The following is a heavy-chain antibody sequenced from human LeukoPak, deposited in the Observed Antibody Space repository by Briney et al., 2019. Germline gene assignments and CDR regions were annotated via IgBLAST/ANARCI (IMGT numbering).Heavy chain of an antibody. D-gene: IGHD1-26*01. CDR1: GGSISNYY. Sequence: PSETLSLTCTVSGGSISNYYWSWIRQAPGKGLEWIGYIYYSGTTKYNPSLMGRVSISVDTSKNQFSLRLSSVAAADTAVYYCARHGGSYFYYWGQGTLVTVSS. V-gene: IGHV4-59*08. CDR2: IYYSGTT. J-gene: IGHJ4*02. CDR3: ARHGGSYFYY.